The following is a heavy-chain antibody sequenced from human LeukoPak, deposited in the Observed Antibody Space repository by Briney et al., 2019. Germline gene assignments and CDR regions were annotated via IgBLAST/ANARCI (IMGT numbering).Heavy chain of an antibody. V-gene: IGHV3-23*01. Sequence: PGGSLRLSCAASGFTFSSYAMSWVRQAPGKGLEWVSAISGSGGNTYYTDSVKGRFTISRDNSKNTLYLQMNSLRAEDTAVYYCAKDVAMWLLPNYFDYWGQGTLVTVSS. CDR1: GFTFSSYA. D-gene: IGHD3-22*01. J-gene: IGHJ4*02. CDR2: ISGSGGNT. CDR3: AKDVAMWLLPNYFDY.